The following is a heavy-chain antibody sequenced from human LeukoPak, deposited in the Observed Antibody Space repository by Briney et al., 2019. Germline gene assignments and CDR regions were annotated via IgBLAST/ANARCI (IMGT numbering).Heavy chain of an antibody. CDR3: AATQYSNYLDY. CDR2: IKQDGSEK. Sequence: PGGSLRLSCAASGFTFSSYWMSWVRQAPGKGLEWVANIKQDGSEKYYVDSVKGRFTISRDNAKNSLYPQMNSLRAEDTAVYYCAATQYSNYLDYWGQGTLVTVSS. J-gene: IGHJ4*02. V-gene: IGHV3-7*01. CDR1: GFTFSSYW. D-gene: IGHD4-11*01.